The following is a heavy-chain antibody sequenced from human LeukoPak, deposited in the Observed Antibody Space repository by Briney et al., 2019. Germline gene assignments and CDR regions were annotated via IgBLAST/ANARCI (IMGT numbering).Heavy chain of an antibody. Sequence: GRSLRLPCAASGFTFSSYGMHWVRQAPGKGLEWVAVISYDGSNKYYADSVKGRFTISRDNSKNTLYLQMNSLRAEDTAVYYCARAGSHWHYVYWGQGTVVTVSS. CDR2: ISYDGSNK. CDR1: GFTFSSYG. D-gene: IGHD3-10*01. V-gene: IGHV3-30*03. CDR3: ARAGSHWHYVY. J-gene: IGHJ4*02.